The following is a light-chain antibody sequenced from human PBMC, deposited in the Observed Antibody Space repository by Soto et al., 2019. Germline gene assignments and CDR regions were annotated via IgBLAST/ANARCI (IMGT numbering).Light chain of an antibody. J-gene: IGLJ1*01. Sequence: QSLLTQRASVSLSPGHSLTISCTGTSGDVGGSDYVSLYQLHPGKAPKLMVFEVSNRPSGVSYRFSGSKSGNTASLTISGLQAADEADYFCSSYSISTAYLFGTGTKVT. V-gene: IGLV2-14*01. CDR1: SGDVGGSDY. CDR2: EVS. CDR3: SSYSISTAYL.